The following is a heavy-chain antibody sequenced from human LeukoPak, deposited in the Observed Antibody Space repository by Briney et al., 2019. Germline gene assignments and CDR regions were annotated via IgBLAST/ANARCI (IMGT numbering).Heavy chain of an antibody. J-gene: IGHJ4*02. CDR2: IYASGSP. Sequence: SETLSLTCTVSGGSISIHYWSWIRQPAGKGLEWIGRIYASGSPNYNPSLKSRVTISVDTSKNQFSLKLSSVTAADTAVYYCAREPSTRITMVRGVSNWGQGTLVTVSS. CDR1: GGSISIHY. D-gene: IGHD3-10*01. CDR3: AREPSTRITMVRGVSN. V-gene: IGHV4-4*07.